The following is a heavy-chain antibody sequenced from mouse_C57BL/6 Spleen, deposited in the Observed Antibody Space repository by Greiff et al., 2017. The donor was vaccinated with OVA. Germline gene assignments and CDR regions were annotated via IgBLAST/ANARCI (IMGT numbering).Heavy chain of an antibody. Sequence: QVQLQQPGAELVRPGSSVKLSCKASGYTFTSYWMHWVKQRPIQGLEWIGNIDPSDSETHYNQKFKDKATLTVDKSSSTAYMQLSSLTSEDSAVYYCAREASYYAKDYWGKGTSVTVST. V-gene: IGHV1-52*01. J-gene: IGHJ4*01. CDR1: GYTFTSYW. D-gene: IGHD6-1*01. CDR3: AREASYYAKDY. CDR2: IDPSDSET.